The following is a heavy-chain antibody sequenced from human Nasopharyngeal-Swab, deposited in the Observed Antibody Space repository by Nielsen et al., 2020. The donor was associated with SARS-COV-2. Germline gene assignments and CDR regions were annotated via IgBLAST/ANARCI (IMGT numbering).Heavy chain of an antibody. CDR2: IYYSGST. V-gene: IGHV4-59*13. D-gene: IGHD3-22*01. CDR1: GGSISSYY. J-gene: IGHJ6*02. CDR3: ARVTGSSGYYDYHYGMDV. Sequence: SETLSLTCTVSGGSISSYYWSWIRQPPGKGLEWIGYIYYSGSTNYNPSLKSRVTISVDTSKNQFSLKLSSVTAADTAVYYCARVTGSSGYYDYHYGMDVWGQGTTVTVSS.